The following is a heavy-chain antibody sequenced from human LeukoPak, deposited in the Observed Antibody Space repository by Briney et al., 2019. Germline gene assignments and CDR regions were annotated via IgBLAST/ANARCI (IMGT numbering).Heavy chain of an antibody. CDR1: GFTFSSYW. CDR3: ARVGTEEWKGYPFTPIQLWSEDYYYYGMDV. V-gene: IGHV3-74*01. Sequence: PGGSLRLSCAASGFTFSSYWMHWVRQAPGKGLVWVSRINSDGSSTSYADSVKGRFTISRDNAKNTLYLQMNSLRAEDTAVYYCARVGTEEWKGYPFTPIQLWSEDYYYYGMDVWGQGTTVTVSS. D-gene: IGHD5-18*01. CDR2: INSDGSST. J-gene: IGHJ6*02.